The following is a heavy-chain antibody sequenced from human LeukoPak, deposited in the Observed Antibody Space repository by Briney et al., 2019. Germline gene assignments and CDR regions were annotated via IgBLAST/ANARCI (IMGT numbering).Heavy chain of an antibody. CDR1: GFTFSSYS. CDR3: ARDFNGDYVY. CDR2: ISSSSSYI. V-gene: IGHV3-21*01. Sequence: GGSLRLSCAASGFTFSSYSMIWVRQAPGKGLEWVSSISSSSSYIYYADSVKGRFTISRDNAKNSLYLQMNSLRAEYTAVYYCARDFNGDYVYWGQGTLVTVSS. J-gene: IGHJ4*02. D-gene: IGHD4-17*01.